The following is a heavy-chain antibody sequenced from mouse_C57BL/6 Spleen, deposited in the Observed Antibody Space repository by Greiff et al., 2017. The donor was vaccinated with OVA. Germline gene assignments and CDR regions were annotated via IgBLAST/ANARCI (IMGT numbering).Heavy chain of an antibody. J-gene: IGHJ3*01. CDR3: ARSKTAQALFSY. V-gene: IGHV1-80*01. Sequence: VQLVESGAELVKPGASVKISCKASGYAFSSYWMNWVKQRPGKGLEWIGQIYPGDGDTNYNGKFKGKATLTADKSSSTAYMHLSTLTSEDSAVYFCARSKTAQALFSYWGQGTLVTVSA. D-gene: IGHD3-2*02. CDR1: GYAFSSYW. CDR2: IYPGDGDT.